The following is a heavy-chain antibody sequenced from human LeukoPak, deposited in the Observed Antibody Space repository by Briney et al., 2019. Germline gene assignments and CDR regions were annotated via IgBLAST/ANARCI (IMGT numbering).Heavy chain of an antibody. V-gene: IGHV3-66*01. Sequence: GSLRLSCAASGFTVSSNFMTWVRQAPGKGLEWVSVIYSGGGTYYADSVKGRFTISRDNSKNTLFLQMNSLRAEDTAVYYCARGGYSFGAFFDYWGQGTLVTVSS. D-gene: IGHD5-18*01. J-gene: IGHJ4*02. CDR1: GFTVSSNF. CDR2: IYSGGGT. CDR3: ARGGYSFGAFFDY.